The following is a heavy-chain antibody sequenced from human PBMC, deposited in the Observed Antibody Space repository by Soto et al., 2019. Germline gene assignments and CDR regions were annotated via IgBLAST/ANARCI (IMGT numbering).Heavy chain of an antibody. V-gene: IGHV3-15*01. CDR1: GFTFSNAW. D-gene: IGHD5-12*01. J-gene: IGHJ4*02. CDR2: IKSKTDGGTT. CDR3: TTDLGYSGYEEILGFDY. Sequence: GGSLRLSCAASGFTFSNAWMSWVRQAPGKGLEWVGRIKSKTDGGTTDYAAPVKGRLTISRDDSKNTLYLQMNSLKTEDTAVYYCTTDLGYSGYEEILGFDYWGQGTLVTVSS.